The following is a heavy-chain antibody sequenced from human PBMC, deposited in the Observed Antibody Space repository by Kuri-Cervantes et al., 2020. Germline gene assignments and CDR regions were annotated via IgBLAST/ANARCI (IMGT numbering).Heavy chain of an antibody. V-gene: IGHV3-30*02. Sequence: GESLKISCAASGFTFSSYGMHWVRQAPGKGLEWVAFIRYDGSNKYYADSVKGRFTISRDNSKNTLYLQMNGLRAEDTAVYYCARDRRRESTSGWSRSLTVTYNFDYWGQGTLVTVSS. D-gene: IGHD6-19*01. CDR3: ARDRRRESTSGWSRSLTVTYNFDY. CDR2: IRYDGSNK. CDR1: GFTFSSYG. J-gene: IGHJ4*02.